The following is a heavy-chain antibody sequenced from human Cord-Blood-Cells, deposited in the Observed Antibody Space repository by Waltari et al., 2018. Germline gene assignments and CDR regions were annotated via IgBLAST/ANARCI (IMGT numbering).Heavy chain of an antibody. CDR3: ARSLEGDMDV. J-gene: IGHJ6*03. CDR2: ISYDGSNK. D-gene: IGHD3-3*01. V-gene: IGHV3-30*04. CDR1: GFTFSSYA. Sequence: QVQLVESGGGVVQPGRSLRLSCAASGFTFSSYAMHWVRQAPGKGLEWVAVISYDGSNKYYADSVKGRFTISRDKSKNTLYLQMNSLRAEDTAVYYCARSLEGDMDVWGKGTTVTVSS.